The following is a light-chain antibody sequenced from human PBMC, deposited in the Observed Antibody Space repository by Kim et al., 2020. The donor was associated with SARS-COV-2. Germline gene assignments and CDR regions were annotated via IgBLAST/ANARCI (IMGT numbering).Light chain of an antibody. CDR3: ATWDDSLSGPV. CDR2: RNN. Sequence: ELTQPPSASGTPGQRVTISCSGSTSNIGTNYVSWYQQLPGTAPKLLIYRNNQRPSGVPDRFSGSKSGTSASLAISGLRSEDEADYSCATWDDSLSGPVFGGGTQLTVL. CDR1: TSNIGTNY. V-gene: IGLV1-47*01. J-gene: IGLJ3*02.